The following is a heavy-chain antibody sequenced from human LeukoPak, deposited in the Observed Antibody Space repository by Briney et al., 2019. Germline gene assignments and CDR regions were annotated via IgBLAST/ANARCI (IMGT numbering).Heavy chain of an antibody. CDR2: INNDGRNT. Sequence: AGGSLRLSCASSGFTFSFYWMHWVRQAPGKGLVWVLRINNDGRNTSYAGSVKGRFTISRDNAKNTLYLQMNSLRAEDTAVYYCARDNEYCTGGTCRLDYWGQGALVTVSS. CDR1: GFTFSFYW. D-gene: IGHD2-15*01. V-gene: IGHV3-74*01. CDR3: ARDNEYCTGGTCRLDY. J-gene: IGHJ4*02.